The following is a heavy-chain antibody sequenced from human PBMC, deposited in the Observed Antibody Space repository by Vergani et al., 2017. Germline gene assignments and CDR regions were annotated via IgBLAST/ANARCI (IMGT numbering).Heavy chain of an antibody. V-gene: IGHV3-48*01. CDR1: GFSFSSYS. CDR3: ARVGRAGNDAFDI. CDR2: ISTTSI. Sequence: EVQLVESGGGLVQPGGSLRLSCAASGFSFSSYSVNWVRQAPGKGLEWVSYISTTSIYYADSVKGRFTISRDNAKKSLYLQMNSLRVGDTAVYYCARVGRAGNDAFDIWGQGTMVTVSS. J-gene: IGHJ3*02. D-gene: IGHD6-19*01.